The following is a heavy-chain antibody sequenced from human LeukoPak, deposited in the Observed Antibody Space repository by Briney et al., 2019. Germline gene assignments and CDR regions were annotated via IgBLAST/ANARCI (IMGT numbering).Heavy chain of an antibody. Sequence: PGGSLRLSCAASGFTVSSNYMSWVRQAPGKGLEWVSVIYSGGSTYYADSVKGRFTISRDNSKNTLYLQMNSLRAEDTAVYYCAKDGGEYSSPAYYYYYGMDVWGQGTTVTVSS. CDR3: AKDGGEYSSPAYYYYYGMDV. J-gene: IGHJ6*02. CDR1: GFTVSSNY. CDR2: IYSGGST. V-gene: IGHV3-53*05. D-gene: IGHD6-6*01.